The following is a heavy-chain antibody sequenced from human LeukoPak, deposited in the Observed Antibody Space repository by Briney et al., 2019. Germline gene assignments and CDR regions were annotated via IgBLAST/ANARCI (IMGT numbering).Heavy chain of an antibody. J-gene: IGHJ4*02. CDR3: TRAPGYCSGGSCGYYFDY. CDR1: GFTFGDYA. V-gene: IGHV3-49*04. Sequence: GSLRLSCTASGFTFGDYAMSWVRQAPGKGLEWVGFIRSKAYGGTTEYAASVKGRFTISRDDSKSIAYLQMNSLKTEDTAVYYCTRAPGYCSGGSCGYYFDYWGQGTLVTVSS. D-gene: IGHD2-15*01. CDR2: IRSKAYGGTT.